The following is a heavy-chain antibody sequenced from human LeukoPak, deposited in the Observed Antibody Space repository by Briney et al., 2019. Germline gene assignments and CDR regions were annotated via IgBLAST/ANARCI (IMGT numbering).Heavy chain of an antibody. CDR3: ARGHPRNNGDYVGRFVY. Sequence: GGSLRLSCAPSGFIVSNNYMTWVRQAPGKGLEWVSVIYSGGSTYYADSVKGRFTISRDNSKNTLYLQMNSLRAEDTAVYYCARGHPRNNGDYVGRFVYWGQGTLVTVSS. CDR2: IYSGGST. CDR1: GFIVSNNY. D-gene: IGHD4-17*01. V-gene: IGHV3-53*01. J-gene: IGHJ4*02.